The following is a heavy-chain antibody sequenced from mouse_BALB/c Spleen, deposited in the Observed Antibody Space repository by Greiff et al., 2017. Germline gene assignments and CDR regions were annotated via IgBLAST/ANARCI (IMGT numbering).Heavy chain of an antibody. CDR2: ISTYYGDA. J-gene: IGHJ2*01. D-gene: IGHD1-1*01. Sequence: VQVVESGAELVRPGVSVKISCKGSGYTFTDYAMHWVKQSHAKSLEWIGVISTYYGDASYNQKFKGKATMTVDKSSSTAYMELARLTSDDSAIYYCALGLRNYFDYWGQGTTLTVSS. CDR1: GYTFTDYA. CDR3: ALGLRNYFDY. V-gene: IGHV1S137*01.